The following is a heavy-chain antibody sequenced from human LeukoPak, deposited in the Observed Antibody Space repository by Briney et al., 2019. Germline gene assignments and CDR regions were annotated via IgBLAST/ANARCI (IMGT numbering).Heavy chain of an antibody. Sequence: GSSVKVSCKAPRGTFSTYAISSVREAPGQGLEWMGGITPIFGIANYAKKFQGRVTVTADESTSTAYMELSSLRSEDTAVYYCARSRYSRAWYGGDWGQGTLVTVSS. CDR2: ITPIFGIA. CDR1: RGTFSTYA. V-gene: IGHV1-69*01. CDR3: ARSRYSRAWYGGD. D-gene: IGHD6-19*01. J-gene: IGHJ4*02.